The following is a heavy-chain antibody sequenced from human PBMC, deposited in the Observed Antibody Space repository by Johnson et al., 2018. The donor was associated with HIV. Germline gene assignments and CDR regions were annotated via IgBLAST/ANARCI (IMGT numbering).Heavy chain of an antibody. J-gene: IGHJ3*02. Sequence: QVQVVESGGGLVQPGGSLRLSCAASGFTVSSYAMHWVRQAPGKGLEWVAVISYDGSNKYYADSVKGRFTISRDNSKNTLYLQMNSLRAEDTAVYYCARAAAAATDAFDIWGQGTMVTVSS. V-gene: IGHV3-30*04. CDR3: ARAAAAATDAFDI. D-gene: IGHD6-25*01. CDR2: ISYDGSNK. CDR1: GFTVSSYA.